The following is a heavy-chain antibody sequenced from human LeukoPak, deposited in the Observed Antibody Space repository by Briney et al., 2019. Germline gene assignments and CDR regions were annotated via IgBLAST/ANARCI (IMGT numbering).Heavy chain of an antibody. V-gene: IGHV4-59*01. CDR1: GGSISGYY. J-gene: IGHJ5*02. Sequence: SETLSLTCDVSGGSISGYYWSWIRQPPGKEVEWIGCIYYSGSPVYNPSLKSRATISVDTSKNQFSLKLNSVTVADTAVYYCAKSSRSGSYYSWFDPWGQGTLVTVSS. D-gene: IGHD3-10*01. CDR2: IYYSGSP. CDR3: AKSSRSGSYYSWFDP.